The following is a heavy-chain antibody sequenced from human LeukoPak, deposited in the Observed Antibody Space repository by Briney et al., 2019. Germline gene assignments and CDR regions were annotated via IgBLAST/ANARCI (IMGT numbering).Heavy chain of an antibody. Sequence: SETLSLTCTVSGGSISSYYWSWIRQPPGKGLEWIGYIYYSGSTNYNPSLKSRVTISIDTSKNQFSLKLSSVTAADTAVYYCARDRVRGNANPYFDYWGQGTLVTVSS. J-gene: IGHJ4*02. D-gene: IGHD1-1*01. CDR2: IYYSGST. CDR1: GGSISSYY. V-gene: IGHV4-59*01. CDR3: ARDRVRGNANPYFDY.